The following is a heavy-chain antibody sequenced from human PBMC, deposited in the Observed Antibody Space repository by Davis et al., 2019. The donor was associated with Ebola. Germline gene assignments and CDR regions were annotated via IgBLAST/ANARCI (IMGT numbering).Heavy chain of an antibody. CDR2: ISYDGSNK. Sequence: GESLKISCAASGIIFSSCGFNWVRQAPGKVLEWVAVISYDGSNKYYADSVKGRFTISRDNSKNTLYLQMNSLRAEDTAVYYCARKGGMDVWGQGTTVTVSS. CDR3: ARKGGMDV. CDR1: GIIFSSCG. V-gene: IGHV3-30*19. J-gene: IGHJ6*02.